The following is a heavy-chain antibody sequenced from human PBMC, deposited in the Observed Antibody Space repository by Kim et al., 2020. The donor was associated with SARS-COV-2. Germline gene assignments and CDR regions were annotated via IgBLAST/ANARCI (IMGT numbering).Heavy chain of an antibody. Sequence: GESLKISCKGSGYRFTSSWLGWVRQRPGQGLECMGVIQPGDSETRYSPSFQGQVTISVDKAITTAYLQWDSLKASDTAIYYCARYSSSSWDDAFDVWGQGTRVTVSS. D-gene: IGHD6-13*01. J-gene: IGHJ3*01. V-gene: IGHV5-51*01. CDR3: ARYSSSSWDDAFDV. CDR1: GYRFTSSW. CDR2: IQPGDSET.